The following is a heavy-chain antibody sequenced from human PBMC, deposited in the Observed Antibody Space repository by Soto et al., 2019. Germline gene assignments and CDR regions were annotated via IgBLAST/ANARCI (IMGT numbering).Heavy chain of an antibody. CDR3: ARALKHYYYDGNPYYYFDY. CDR1: GGSISGDYY. Sequence: SETLSLTCTVSGGSISGDYYWNWIRQPPGKDLEWIGYIYYSGSAYYNPSLQSRVGMSVDTSENQFALQLTSVTAADTAVYFCARALKHYYYDGNPYYYFDYWGQGTLVTVSS. CDR2: IYYSGSA. D-gene: IGHD3-22*01. J-gene: IGHJ4*02. V-gene: IGHV4-30-4*01.